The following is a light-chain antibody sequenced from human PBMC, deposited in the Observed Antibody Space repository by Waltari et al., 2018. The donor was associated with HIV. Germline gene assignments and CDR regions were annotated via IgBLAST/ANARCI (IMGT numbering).Light chain of an antibody. Sequence: QSALTRPPSVSGSLGQSVTIFCTGTSRTIGASTPVSWYQQSPGTAPKPRLYEVTHRPSGGPVRFSGSKSGNTASLTISGLQADDEADYYCSSYTTSSTWVFGGWTKLTVL. CDR1: SRTIGASTP. CDR2: EVT. CDR3: SSYTTSSTWV. V-gene: IGLV2-18*02. J-gene: IGLJ3*02.